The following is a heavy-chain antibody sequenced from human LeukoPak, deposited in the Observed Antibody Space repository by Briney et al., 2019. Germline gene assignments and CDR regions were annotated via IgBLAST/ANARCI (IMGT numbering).Heavy chain of an antibody. CDR3: ARVSSSWYQDWYFDL. D-gene: IGHD6-13*01. CDR1: GGSISSYY. J-gene: IGHJ2*01. Sequence: PSETLSLTCTVSGGSISSYYWNWIRQPPGKGLEWIGYIYYSGSTNYNPSLKSRVTISVDTSKKQFSLKLSSVTAADTAVYYCARVSSSWYQDWYFDLWGRGTLVTVSS. V-gene: IGHV4-59*12. CDR2: IYYSGST.